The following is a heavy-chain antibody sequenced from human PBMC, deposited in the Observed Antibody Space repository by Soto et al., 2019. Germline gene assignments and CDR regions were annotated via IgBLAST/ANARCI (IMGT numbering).Heavy chain of an antibody. J-gene: IGHJ6*02. CDR2: IIPIFGTA. D-gene: IGHD3-9*01. CDR1: GGTFSSYA. Sequence: SVKVSCKASGGTFSSYAISWVRQAPGQGLEWMGGIIPIFGTANYAQKFQGRVTITADESTSTAYMELSSLRSEDTAVYYCARASRYFDWLSLQNYYYGMDVWGQGTTVTVSS. CDR3: ARASRYFDWLSLQNYYYGMDV. V-gene: IGHV1-69*13.